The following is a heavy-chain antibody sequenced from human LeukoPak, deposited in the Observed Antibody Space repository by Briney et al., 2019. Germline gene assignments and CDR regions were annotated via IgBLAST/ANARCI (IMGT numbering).Heavy chain of an antibody. D-gene: IGHD4-17*01. CDR1: GFTVSSKY. J-gene: IGHJ4*02. V-gene: IGHV3-53*01. CDR2: IYDSDRS. Sequence: PGGSLRLSCSASGFTVSSKYMTWVRQAPGKGLELVSLIYDSDRSSYADSVKGRFTISRDRSSNTLHLQMNSLRAEDTAVYYCARADGDSWGQFDYWGQGILVTVSS. CDR3: ARADGDSWGQFDY.